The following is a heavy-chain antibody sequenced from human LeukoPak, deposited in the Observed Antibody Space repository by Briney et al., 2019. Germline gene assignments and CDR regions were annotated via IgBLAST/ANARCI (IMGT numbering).Heavy chain of an antibody. J-gene: IGHJ4*02. V-gene: IGHV1-69*05. CDR3: ARGLYCGGHCYLY. CDR2: IIPIFWTA. D-gene: IGHD2-21*02. Sequence: SSVKVSCKASGGTFSSYAISWVRQAPGQGLEWMGGIIPIFWTANCAQKFQGRVTITTDESTSTAYMELSSLRSEDTAVYYCARGLYCGGHCYLYWGQGTLVTVPS. CDR1: GGTFSSYA.